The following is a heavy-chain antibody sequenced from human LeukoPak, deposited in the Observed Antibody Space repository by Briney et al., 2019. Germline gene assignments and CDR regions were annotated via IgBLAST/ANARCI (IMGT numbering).Heavy chain of an antibody. CDR2: ISGSGGST. J-gene: IGHJ4*02. Sequence: PGGSLRLSCAGSGFTFSSYAMSWVRQAPGKGLEWVSAISGSGGSTYYADSVKGRFTISRDNSKNTLYLQMNSLRAEDTAVYYCAKDRDDYGDYGVFDYWGQGTLVTVSS. V-gene: IGHV3-23*01. CDR1: GFTFSSYA. D-gene: IGHD4-17*01. CDR3: AKDRDDYGDYGVFDY.